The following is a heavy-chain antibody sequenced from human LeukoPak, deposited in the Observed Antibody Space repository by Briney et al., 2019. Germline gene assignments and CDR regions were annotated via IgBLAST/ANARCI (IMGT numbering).Heavy chain of an antibody. CDR3: ARSFISRSPGYDSSGYYYGTGYNWFDP. V-gene: IGHV4-59*01. CDR2: IYYSGST. D-gene: IGHD3-22*01. CDR1: GGSTSSYY. J-gene: IGHJ5*02. Sequence: KPSETLSLTCTVSGGSTSSYYWSWIRQPPGKGLEWIGYIYYSGSTNYNPSLKSRVTISVDTSKNQFSLKLSSVTAADTAVYYCARSFISRSPGYDSSGYYYGTGYNWFDPWGQGTLVTVSS.